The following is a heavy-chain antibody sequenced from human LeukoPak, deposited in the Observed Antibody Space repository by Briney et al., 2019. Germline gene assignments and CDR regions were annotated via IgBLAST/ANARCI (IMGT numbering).Heavy chain of an antibody. J-gene: IGHJ4*02. Sequence: PGGSLRLPCVACGFTFSPHCMLWVRQGPEKGREGASRNCPDGCVVKHAESVERRVTTPRDNAKNSVFLQMNCLRVDDTAVYYCVRDLREADHWGRGTLVTVSS. CDR2: NCPDGCVV. V-gene: IGHV3-74*03. CDR1: GFTFSPHC. D-gene: IGHD3-10*01. CDR3: VRDLREADH.